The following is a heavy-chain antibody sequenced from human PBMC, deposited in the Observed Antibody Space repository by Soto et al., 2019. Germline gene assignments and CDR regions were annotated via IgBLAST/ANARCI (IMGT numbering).Heavy chain of an antibody. CDR3: ARDYSGNYKVLFYLDF. J-gene: IGHJ4*02. V-gene: IGHV3-33*01. D-gene: IGHD1-26*01. CDR2: IWYDGSTK. Sequence: QVQLVQSGGGVVQPGRSLRLSCAASGFSFSTYAMHWVRQAPGKGLEWVAVIWYDGSTKYYSDCVRGRFTISRDNSNKTLYLQMSSLGAEDTAVYYCARDYSGNYKVLFYLDFWGQGTLVTVSS. CDR1: GFSFSTYA.